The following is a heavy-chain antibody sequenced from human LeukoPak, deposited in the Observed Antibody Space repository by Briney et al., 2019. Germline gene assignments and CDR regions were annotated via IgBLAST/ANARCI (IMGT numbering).Heavy chain of an antibody. CDR3: AREGNIVVVTAINFDL. V-gene: IGHV3-33*08. CDR1: GFTFSSYG. J-gene: IGHJ2*01. CDR2: IWYDGSNK. D-gene: IGHD2-21*02. Sequence: GGSLRLSCAASGFTFSSYGMHWVRQAPGKGLEWVAVIWYDGSNKYYADSVKGRFTISRDNPKNTLYLQMNSLRAEDTAVYYCAREGNIVVVTAINFDLWGRGTLVTVSS.